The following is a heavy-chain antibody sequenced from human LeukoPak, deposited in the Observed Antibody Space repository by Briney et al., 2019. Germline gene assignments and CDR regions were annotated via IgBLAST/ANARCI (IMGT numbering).Heavy chain of an antibody. CDR1: GYSTSSGYS. D-gene: IGHD2-2*01. Sequence: SETLSLTCTVSGYSTSSGYSWGWIRQPPGEGLEWIASIYHGGTTYYNPSLKSRVTISVDTSKNQFSLKLRSVTAADTAVYYCARHLGHLSSMSWVDSWGQGTLVTVSS. CDR3: ARHLGHLSSMSWVDS. CDR2: IYHGGTT. J-gene: IGHJ4*02. V-gene: IGHV4-38-2*02.